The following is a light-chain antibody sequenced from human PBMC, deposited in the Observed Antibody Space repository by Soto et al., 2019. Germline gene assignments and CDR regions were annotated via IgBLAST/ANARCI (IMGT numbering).Light chain of an antibody. CDR3: AAWDDGLNVWV. V-gene: IGLV1-44*01. J-gene: IGLJ3*02. CDR2: NND. CDR1: YSNIGNTV. Sequence: QSVLTQPPSASGTPGQGVTISCSGSYSNIGNTVVTWYQLLPGTAPRVLIYNNDQRPSGVTDRFSGSKSGTSASLTISGLQSADEGEYYCAAWDDGLNVWVFGGGTKLTVL.